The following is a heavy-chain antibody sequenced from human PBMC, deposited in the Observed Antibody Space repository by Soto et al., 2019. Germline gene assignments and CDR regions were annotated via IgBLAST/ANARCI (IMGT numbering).Heavy chain of an antibody. J-gene: IGHJ4*02. Sequence: SVKVSCKASGGTFSSYAISWVRQAPGQGLEWMGGIIPIFGTANYAQKFQGRVTITADESTSTAYMELSSLRSEDTAVYYCARNPDPIFYDSSGYLVYWGQGTLVTVSS. CDR3: ARNPDPIFYDSSGYLVY. D-gene: IGHD3-22*01. CDR2: IIPIFGTA. CDR1: GGTFSSYA. V-gene: IGHV1-69*13.